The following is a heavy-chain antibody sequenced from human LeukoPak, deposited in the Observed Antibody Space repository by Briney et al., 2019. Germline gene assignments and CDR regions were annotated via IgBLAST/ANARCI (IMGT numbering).Heavy chain of an antibody. CDR1: GGSFSGYY. V-gene: IGHV4-34*01. J-gene: IGHJ5*02. Sequence: SETLSLTCAVYGGSFSGYYWSWIRQPPGKGLEWIGEINHSGSTNYNPSLKSRVTISVDTSKNQFSLKLRSVTAADTAVYYCARGLGPVAQKRYNWFDPWGQGTLVTVSS. CDR3: ARGLGPVAQKRYNWFDP. CDR2: INHSGST.